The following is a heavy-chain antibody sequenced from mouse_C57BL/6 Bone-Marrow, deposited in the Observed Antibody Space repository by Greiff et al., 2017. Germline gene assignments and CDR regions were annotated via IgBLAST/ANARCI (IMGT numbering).Heavy chain of an antibody. J-gene: IGHJ3*01. CDR3: ARGIAMRFAY. V-gene: IGHV1-66*01. Sequence: VKLQQSGPELVKPGASVKISCKASGYSFTSYYIHWVKQRPGQGLEWIGWIDPGGGNTKYNEKFKGKARLTVATSSSTAYMQSSSLTADDSAVDYCARGIAMRFAYWGQGTLVTVSA. D-gene: IGHD3-3*01. CDR2: IDPGGGNT. CDR1: GYSFTSYY.